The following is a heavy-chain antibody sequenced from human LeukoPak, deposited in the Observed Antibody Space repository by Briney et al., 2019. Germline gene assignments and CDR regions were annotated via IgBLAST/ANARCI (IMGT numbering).Heavy chain of an antibody. V-gene: IGHV1-69*04. CDR2: IIPILGIA. Sequence: SVKVSCKASGGTFSSYAITWVRQAPGQGLEWMGRIIPILGIANYAQKFQGRVTITADKFTSTAYMELSSLRSEDTAVYYCAQNYYDSSPFDPWGQGTLVTVSS. J-gene: IGHJ5*02. D-gene: IGHD3-22*01. CDR1: GGTFSSYA. CDR3: AQNYYDSSPFDP.